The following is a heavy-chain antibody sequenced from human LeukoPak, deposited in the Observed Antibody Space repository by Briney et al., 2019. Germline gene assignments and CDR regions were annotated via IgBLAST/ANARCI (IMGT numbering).Heavy chain of an antibody. D-gene: IGHD3-10*01. Sequence: GGSLRLSCAASGFTVSSNYMSWVRQAPGKGLEWVSVIYSGGSTYYADSVKGRFTISRDNPKNTLYLQMNSLRAEDTAVYYCASSSLVRGVIIDFDYWGQGTLVTVSS. CDR1: GFTVSSNY. CDR3: ASSSLVRGVIIDFDY. J-gene: IGHJ4*02. CDR2: IYSGGST. V-gene: IGHV3-66*01.